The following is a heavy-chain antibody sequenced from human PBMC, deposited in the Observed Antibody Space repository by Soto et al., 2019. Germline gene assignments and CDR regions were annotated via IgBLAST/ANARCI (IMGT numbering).Heavy chain of an antibody. Sequence: SETLSLTCTVSGGSISGYYWSWIRQPPGKRLEWIGEIYYSGSTNYNPSLKSRVTISVDTSKNQFSLKLSSVTAADTAVYYCARVRTFWSGYYIDYYYYGMDVWGQGTTVTVSS. V-gene: IGHV4-59*12. CDR3: ARVRTFWSGYYIDYYYYGMDV. J-gene: IGHJ6*02. D-gene: IGHD3-3*01. CDR2: IYYSGST. CDR1: GGSISGYY.